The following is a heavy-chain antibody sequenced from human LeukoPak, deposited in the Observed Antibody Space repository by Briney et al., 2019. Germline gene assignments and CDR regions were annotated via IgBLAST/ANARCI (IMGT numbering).Heavy chain of an antibody. V-gene: IGHV1-46*01. D-gene: IGHD3-22*01. Sequence: ASVKVSCKASGYTFTNYYIHWVRQAPGQGLEWMGIINPGGRSTSYAQKFQGRVAMTRDTSTSTVYMELSSLRSEDTAVYYCAREGEGYYDSSGYYAPDYWGQGTLVTVSS. CDR2: INPGGRST. CDR1: GYTFTNYY. CDR3: AREGEGYYDSSGYYAPDY. J-gene: IGHJ4*02.